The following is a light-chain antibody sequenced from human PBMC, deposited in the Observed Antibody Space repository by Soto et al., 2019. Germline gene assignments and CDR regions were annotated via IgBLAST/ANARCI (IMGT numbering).Light chain of an antibody. CDR1: QSISTN. CDR2: GAS. V-gene: IGKV3-15*01. J-gene: IGKJ4*01. Sequence: EIVMTQSPATVSVSPGERATLSCRASQSISTNLAWYQQKPGQAPRLLIFGASNRATAVPARFTASGSGTEFTLTISSLQSEDFAFYYCQQYNTWPTLTFGGGTKVEI. CDR3: QQYNTWPTLT.